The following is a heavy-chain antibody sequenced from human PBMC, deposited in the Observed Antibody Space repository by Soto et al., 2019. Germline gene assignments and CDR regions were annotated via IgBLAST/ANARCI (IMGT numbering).Heavy chain of an antibody. V-gene: IGHV3-23*01. Sequence: GGSLRLSCAASGFTFSSYAMSWVRQAPGKGLEWVSAISGSGGSTYYADYVKGRFTISRDNSKNTLYLQMNGLRAEDTAVYYCANSRWSGPNWFDPWGQGTLVTVSS. CDR2: ISGSGGST. CDR1: GFTFSSYA. J-gene: IGHJ5*02. D-gene: IGHD3-3*01. CDR3: ANSRWSGPNWFDP.